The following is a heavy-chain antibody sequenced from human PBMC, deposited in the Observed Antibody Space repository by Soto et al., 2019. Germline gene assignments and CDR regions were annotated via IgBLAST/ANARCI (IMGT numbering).Heavy chain of an antibody. Sequence: QVQLQESGPGLVKPSGTLSLTCAVSGASISSSNWWSWVRQPPGKGLEWIGEIYHSGSTNYNPSLKGRXTXSXXKSRNQFSLKLSSVTAADTAVYYCARRWGEGRVDYWGQGTLVTVSS. V-gene: IGHV4-4*02. D-gene: IGHD3-10*01. CDR1: GASISSSNW. J-gene: IGHJ4*02. CDR2: IYHSGST. CDR3: ARRWGEGRVDY.